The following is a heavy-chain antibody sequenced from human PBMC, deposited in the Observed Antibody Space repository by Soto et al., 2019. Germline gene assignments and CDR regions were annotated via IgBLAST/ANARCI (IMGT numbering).Heavy chain of an antibody. J-gene: IGHJ6*02. D-gene: IGHD3-9*01. V-gene: IGHV3-30*18. CDR3: AKDTVGILTGYHPMDYYYYGMDV. CDR2: ISYDGSNK. CDR1: GFTFSSYG. Sequence: GGSLRLSCAASGFTFSSYGMHWVRQAPGKGLEWVAVISYDGSNKYYADSVKGRFTISGDNSKNTLYLQMNSLRAEDTAVYYCAKDTVGILTGYHPMDYYYYGMDVWGQGTTVTVSS.